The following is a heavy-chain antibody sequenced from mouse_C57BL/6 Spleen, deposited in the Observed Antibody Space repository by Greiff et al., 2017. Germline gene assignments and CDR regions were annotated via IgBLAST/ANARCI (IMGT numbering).Heavy chain of an antibody. D-gene: IGHD2-10*02. CDR1: GFNIKNTY. CDR2: IDPANGNT. CDR3: ASSSYGKLGFDY. J-gene: IGHJ2*01. Sequence: EVQLQQPVAELVRPGASVKLSCTASGFNIKNTYMHWVKQRPEQGLEWIGRIDPANGNTKYAPKFQGTDTLTADTSSNTAYLQLSSLTSEDTAIDYYASSSYGKLGFDYWGQGTTLTVSS. V-gene: IGHV14-3*01.